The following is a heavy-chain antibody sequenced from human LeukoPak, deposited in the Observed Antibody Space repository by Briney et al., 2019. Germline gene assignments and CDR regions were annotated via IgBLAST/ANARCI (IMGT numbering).Heavy chain of an antibody. J-gene: IGHJ3*02. V-gene: IGHV1-2*02. Sequence: ASVKVSCKASGYTFIAYYMHWVRQAPGQGLEWMGWINPNSGGTNYAQKLQGRVTMTTDTSTSTAYMELRSLRSDDTALYYCARFGLGKHIEVAGIPFDIWGQGTMVTVSS. D-gene: IGHD6-19*01. CDR3: ARFGLGKHIEVAGIPFDI. CDR1: GYTFIAYY. CDR2: INPNSGGT.